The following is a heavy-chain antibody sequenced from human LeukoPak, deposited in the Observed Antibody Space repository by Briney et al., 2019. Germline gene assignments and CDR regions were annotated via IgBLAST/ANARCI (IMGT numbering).Heavy chain of an antibody. V-gene: IGHV3-21*01. CDR1: GFTFSSYS. Sequence: PGGSLRLSCAASGFTFSSYSMNWVRQAPGKGLEWVSSISSSSSYIYYAHSVKGRFTNSRDNANNSLYLQMNSLRAEDTAVYYCARVPYYYDSSGYLFDYWGQGTLVTVSS. CDR2: ISSSSSYI. CDR3: ARVPYYYDSSGYLFDY. J-gene: IGHJ4*02. D-gene: IGHD3-22*01.